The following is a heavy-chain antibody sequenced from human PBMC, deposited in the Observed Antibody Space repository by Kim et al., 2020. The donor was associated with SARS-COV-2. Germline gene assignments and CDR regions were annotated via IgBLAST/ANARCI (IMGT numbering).Heavy chain of an antibody. Sequence: SETLSLTCTVSGGSINSGSQYWTWIRQSAEKGLEWIGRIDPSGSTNYNPSLKSRVTISADTSKNQFSVNLSSVTAADTAVYYCARDPYGSEPNFDYWGQGTLVTVSS. CDR1: GGSINSGSQY. D-gene: IGHD3-10*01. J-gene: IGHJ4*02. V-gene: IGHV4-61*02. CDR2: IDPSGST. CDR3: ARDPYGSEPNFDY.